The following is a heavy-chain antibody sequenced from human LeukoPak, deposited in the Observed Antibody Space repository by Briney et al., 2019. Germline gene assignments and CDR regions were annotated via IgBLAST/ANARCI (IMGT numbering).Heavy chain of an antibody. V-gene: IGHV1-69*06. CDR2: IIPIFGTA. Sequence: SVKVSCMASGGTFSSYAISWVRQAPGKGLEWMGGIIPIFGTANYAQKFQGRVTITADKSTSTAYMELSSLRSEDTAVYYCATSPSDIVVVPDREPYYYGMDVWGKGTTVTVSS. J-gene: IGHJ6*04. CDR1: GGTFSSYA. D-gene: IGHD2-2*01. CDR3: ATSPSDIVVVPDREPYYYGMDV.